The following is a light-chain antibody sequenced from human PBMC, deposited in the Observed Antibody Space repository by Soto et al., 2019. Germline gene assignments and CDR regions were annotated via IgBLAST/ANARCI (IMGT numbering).Light chain of an antibody. V-gene: IGKV1-12*01. CDR3: QEADSFPLT. CDR1: QGISRW. J-gene: IGKJ4*01. Sequence: DIQMTQSPSSVSASVGDRVTITCRASQGISRWVAWYQQKPGNAPELLIYAASSLQSGVPSRFSGAGSGTDFTLTISSLQPEDFATYYWQEADSFPLTFGGGTKVEIK. CDR2: AAS.